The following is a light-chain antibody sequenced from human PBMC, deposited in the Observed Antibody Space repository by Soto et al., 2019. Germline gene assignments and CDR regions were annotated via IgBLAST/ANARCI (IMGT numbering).Light chain of an antibody. V-gene: IGLV2-8*01. J-gene: IGLJ2*01. Sequence: QSALTQPPSASGSPGQSVTISCTGTSSDVGGYNYVSWYQQHPGKVPKLIIYEVNKRPSGVPDRFSASKSGNAASLTVSGLQAEDEADYYCSSYAGSSSVVFGGGTQLTVL. CDR1: SSDVGGYNY. CDR2: EVN. CDR3: SSYAGSSSVV.